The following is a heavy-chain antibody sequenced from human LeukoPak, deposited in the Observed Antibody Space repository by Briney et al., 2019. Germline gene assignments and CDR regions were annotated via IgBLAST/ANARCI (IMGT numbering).Heavy chain of an antibody. CDR1: NGSIRSSNYY. V-gene: IGHV4-39*07. CDR3: ARGGHYDFWSGPPDY. D-gene: IGHD3-3*01. CDR2: IYYSGST. J-gene: IGHJ4*02. Sequence: PSETLSLTCTVSNGSIRSSNYYWGWIRQPPGKGLEWIGSIYYSGSTYYNPSLKSRVTISVDTSKNQFSLKVNSVTAADTAVYYCARGGHYDFWSGPPDYWGQGTLVTVSS.